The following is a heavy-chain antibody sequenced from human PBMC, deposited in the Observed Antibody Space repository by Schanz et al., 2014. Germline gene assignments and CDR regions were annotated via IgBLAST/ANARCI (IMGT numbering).Heavy chain of an antibody. D-gene: IGHD1-26*01. CDR3: ARGGSGSHYRLDY. V-gene: IGHV3-48*01. CDR2: ISGSSRTI. CDR1: GFTFSSYS. Sequence: EVKMVESGGGLVKPGGSLRLSCTASGFTFSSYSMNWVRQAPGKGLEWVSYISGSSRTIYYADSMKGRFTVSRDNAENALYLQMNSLRAEDTGLYFCARGGSGSHYRLDYWGQGTLVTVSS. J-gene: IGHJ4*02.